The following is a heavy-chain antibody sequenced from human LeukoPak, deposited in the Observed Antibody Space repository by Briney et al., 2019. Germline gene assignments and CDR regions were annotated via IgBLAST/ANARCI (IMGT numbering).Heavy chain of an antibody. CDR3: AKTRGDGYKDSSDY. Sequence: GGSLRLSCAASGFTFSKCGMSWVRQAPGKGLEWVSVLSGSGGSTYYADSVKGRFTISRDNSKNTLYLQMKSLRAEDTAVYYCAKTRGDGYKDSSDYWGQGTLVTVSS. V-gene: IGHV3-23*01. CDR2: LSGSGGST. D-gene: IGHD5-24*01. CDR1: GFTFSKCG. J-gene: IGHJ4*02.